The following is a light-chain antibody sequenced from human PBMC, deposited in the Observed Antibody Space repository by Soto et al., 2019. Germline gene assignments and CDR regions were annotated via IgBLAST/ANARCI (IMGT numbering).Light chain of an antibody. CDR3: QVWDTSSSDVV. Sequence: SYELTQPPSVSVAPGKTARITCGGNNIGSYSVHWYQQKPGQAPVLVIYCDSDRPSGIPERFSGSNSGNTATLTISRVEAGDEADYYCQVWDTSSSDVVFGGGTKLTVL. J-gene: IGLJ2*01. CDR2: CDS. V-gene: IGLV3-21*04. CDR1: NIGSYS.